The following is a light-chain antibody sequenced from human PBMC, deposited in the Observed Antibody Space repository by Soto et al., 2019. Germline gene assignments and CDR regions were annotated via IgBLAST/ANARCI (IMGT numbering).Light chain of an antibody. V-gene: IGKV1-27*01. J-gene: IGKJ4*01. CDR2: AAS. Sequence: DIQMTQSPSSLSASVGDRVTITCRTSQGISNYLAWYQQNPGKVPKLLIYAASTLQSGVPSRFSGSGSGTDFTLTISSLQPEDVATYYWQKYNSAPSLTFGGGTKVEIK. CDR3: QKYNSAPSLT. CDR1: QGISNY.